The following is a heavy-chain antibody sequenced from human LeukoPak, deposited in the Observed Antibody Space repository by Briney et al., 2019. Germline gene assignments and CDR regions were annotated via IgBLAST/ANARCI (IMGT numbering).Heavy chain of an antibody. V-gene: IGHV5-51*01. J-gene: IGHJ4*02. CDR3: ARVIAARTENTPIDY. CDR2: IYPGDSDT. D-gene: IGHD6-6*01. Sequence: GESLKISCKGSGYSFTSHWIGWVRQMPGKGLEWMGIIYPGDSDTRYSPSFQGQVTISADKSISTAYLQWSSLKASDTAMYYCARVIAARTENTPIDYWGQGTLVTVSS. CDR1: GYSFTSHW.